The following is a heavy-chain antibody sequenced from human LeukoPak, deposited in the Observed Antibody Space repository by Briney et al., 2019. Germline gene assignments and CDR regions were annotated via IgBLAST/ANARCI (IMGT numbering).Heavy chain of an antibody. CDR3: ARDANPTTYYDFWSGYSPYGMDV. J-gene: IGHJ6*02. CDR1: GFTFSSYS. Sequence: PGGSLRLSCAASGFTFSSYSMTWVRQAPGKGLEWVSSISSSSSYIYYADSVKGRFTISRDNAKNSLYLQMNSLRAEDTAVYYCARDANPTTYYDFWSGYSPYGMDVWGQGTTVTVSS. D-gene: IGHD3-3*01. CDR2: ISSSSSYI. V-gene: IGHV3-21*01.